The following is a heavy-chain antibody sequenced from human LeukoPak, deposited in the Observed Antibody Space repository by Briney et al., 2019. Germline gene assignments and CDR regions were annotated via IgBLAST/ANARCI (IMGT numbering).Heavy chain of an antibody. Sequence: PGGSLRLSCAASGFTFIKAWMSWVRQAPGKGLEWVGRVKSKSDGGTIDYAAPVKGRFTISRDDSKNTLYLQMNSLKTEDTAVYYCTTRNAGYDCIDYWGQGTLVTVSS. D-gene: IGHD2-21*02. CDR3: TTRNAGYDCIDY. J-gene: IGHJ4*02. V-gene: IGHV3-15*01. CDR1: GFTFIKAW. CDR2: VKSKSDGGTI.